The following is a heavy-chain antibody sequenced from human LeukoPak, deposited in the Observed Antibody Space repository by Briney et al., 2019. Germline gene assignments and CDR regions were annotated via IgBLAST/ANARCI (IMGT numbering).Heavy chain of an antibody. Sequence: SETLSLTCSVSGASISSYNWGWIRQPPGKGLEWIGHFYYSGSTNYNPSLKSRVTISVDTSKNQFSLKLSSVTAADTAVYYCARLDSHLAGDAFDIWGQGTMVTVSS. CDR2: FYYSGST. D-gene: IGHD3-9*01. V-gene: IGHV4-59*08. CDR3: ARLDSHLAGDAFDI. J-gene: IGHJ3*02. CDR1: GASISSYN.